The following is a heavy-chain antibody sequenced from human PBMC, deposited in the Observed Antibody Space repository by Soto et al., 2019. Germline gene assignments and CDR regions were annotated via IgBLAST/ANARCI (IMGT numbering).Heavy chain of an antibody. CDR2: IYPGDSDT. J-gene: IGHJ6*02. CDR3: ARNQLTPETNYGMDV. V-gene: IGHV5-51*01. Sequence: PGESLKISCKGSGYSFTSYWIGWVRQMPGKGLEWMGIIYPGDSDTRYSPSFQGQVTISADKSISTAYLQWSSLKASGTAMYYCARNQLTPETNYGMDVWGQGTTVTVSS. D-gene: IGHD1-1*01. CDR1: GYSFTSYW.